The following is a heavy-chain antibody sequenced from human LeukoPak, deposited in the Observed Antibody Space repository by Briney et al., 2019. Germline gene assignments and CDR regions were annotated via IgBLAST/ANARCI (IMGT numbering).Heavy chain of an antibody. V-gene: IGHV3-9*01. J-gene: IGHJ3*02. D-gene: IGHD4-17*01. Sequence: GGSLRLSCAASGFTFDDYAMHWVRQAPGKGLGWVSGISWNSGSIGYADSVKGRFTISRDNAKNSLYLQMNSLRAEDTALYYCAKSIRTVTSSGAFDIWGQGTMVTVSS. CDR3: AKSIRTVTSSGAFDI. CDR2: ISWNSGSI. CDR1: GFTFDDYA.